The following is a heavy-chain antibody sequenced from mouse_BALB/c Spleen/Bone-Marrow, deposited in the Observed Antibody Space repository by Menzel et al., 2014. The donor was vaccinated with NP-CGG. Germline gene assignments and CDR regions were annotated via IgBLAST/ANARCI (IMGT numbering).Heavy chain of an antibody. CDR3: ARCYYGSSLFAY. CDR2: IDPANGNT. J-gene: IGHJ3*01. V-gene: IGHV14-3*02. CDR1: GFNIKDTY. Sequence: VQLQQSGAELVKPGASVKLSCTASGFNIKDTYMYWVKQRPEQGLEWIGRIDPANGNTKYDPKFQDKATITADTSSNTAYLQLSSLTSEDTAVYYCARCYYGSSLFAYWGQGTLVTVSA. D-gene: IGHD1-1*01.